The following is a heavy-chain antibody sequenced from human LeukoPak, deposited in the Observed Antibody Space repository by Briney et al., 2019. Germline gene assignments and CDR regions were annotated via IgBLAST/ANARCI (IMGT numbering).Heavy chain of an antibody. J-gene: IGHJ4*02. V-gene: IGHV3-23*01. CDR3: AKGLAAGSQYFDY. D-gene: IGHD6-25*01. Sequence: GGSLRLSCEASGFTFSTYGMSWVRPAPGKGMEWVSAVGSDGINTAYADSVKGRFTISRDNSKNTLYLQLSSLRAEDTAVYYCAKGLAAGSQYFDYWGQGTLVTVSS. CDR1: GFTFSTYG. CDR2: VGSDGINT.